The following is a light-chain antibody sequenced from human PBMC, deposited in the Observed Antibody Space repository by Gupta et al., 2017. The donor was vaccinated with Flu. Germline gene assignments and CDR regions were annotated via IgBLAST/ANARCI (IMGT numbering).Light chain of an antibody. V-gene: IGLV6-57*01. Sequence: SESSVMKYVPWYQQRPGTPPNVMYEDNNRRPGVPHGFSGANECATNAATLTVAVQTNDEADDYYLQSEEGGTVVFGGGTKLTVL. CDR1: SESSVMKY. CDR2: EDN. CDR3: QSEEGGTVV. J-gene: IGLJ2*01.